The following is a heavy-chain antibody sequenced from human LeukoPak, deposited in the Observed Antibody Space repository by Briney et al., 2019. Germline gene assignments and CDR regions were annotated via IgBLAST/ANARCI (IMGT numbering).Heavy chain of an antibody. CDR2: IIPIFGTA. V-gene: IGHV1-69*05. CDR1: GGTFSSYA. D-gene: IGHD5-18*01. Sequence: SVKVSCKASGGTFSSYAISWVRQAPGQGLEWMGGIIPIFGTANYAQKFQGRVTITTDESTSTAYMELSSLRSEDTAVYYCARVDTAMVTGVISYYYYMDVWGKGTTITVSS. J-gene: IGHJ6*03. CDR3: ARVDTAMVTGVISYYYYMDV.